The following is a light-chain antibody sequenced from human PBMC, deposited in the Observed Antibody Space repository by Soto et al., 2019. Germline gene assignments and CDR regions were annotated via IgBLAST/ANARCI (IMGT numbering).Light chain of an antibody. V-gene: IGKV3-20*01. CDR3: QQYGSSPWT. J-gene: IGKJ1*01. CDR1: QSVSSSY. CDR2: GAS. Sequence: EIVLTQSPGTLSLSPGERAPLSCRASQSVSSSYLAWYQQKPGQAPRLLIYGASSRATGIPDRFSGSGSGTDFTLTISILEPEDFAVYYCQQYGSSPWTFGQGTKVEIK.